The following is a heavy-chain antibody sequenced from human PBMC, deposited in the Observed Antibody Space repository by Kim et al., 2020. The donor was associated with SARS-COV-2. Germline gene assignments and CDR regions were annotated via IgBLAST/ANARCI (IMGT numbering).Heavy chain of an antibody. CDR3: ARDRRVRGVIITGGFDY. Sequence: GGSLRLSCAASGFTFSSYAMHWVRQAPGKGLEWVAVISYDGSNKYYADSVKGRFTISRDNSKNTLYLQMNSLRAEDTAVYYCARDRRVRGVIITGGFDYWGQGTLVTVSS. V-gene: IGHV3-30-3*01. CDR1: GFTFSSYA. CDR2: ISYDGSNK. J-gene: IGHJ4*02. D-gene: IGHD3-10*01.